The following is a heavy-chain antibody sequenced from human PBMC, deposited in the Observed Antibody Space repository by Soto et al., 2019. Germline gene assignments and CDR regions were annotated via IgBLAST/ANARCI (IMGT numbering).Heavy chain of an antibody. CDR1: GDSVSSTGAA. J-gene: IGHJ4*02. CDR2: TYYRSKWYN. V-gene: IGHV6-1*01. Sequence: PSQTLSLTCAISGDSVSSTGAAWNWIRQSPSRGLEWLGRTYYRSKWYNDYAVSVKSRITINPDTSKYQFSLQLNSVPPEDTPGYXCARGHYYDSSGYYFGSWGQGTLVTVSS. D-gene: IGHD3-22*01. CDR3: ARGHYYDSSGYYFGS.